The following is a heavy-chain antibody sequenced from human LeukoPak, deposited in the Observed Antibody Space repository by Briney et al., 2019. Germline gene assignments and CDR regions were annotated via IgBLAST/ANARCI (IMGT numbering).Heavy chain of an antibody. CDR3: EKDSAGGYYGAGGNVFDY. Sequence: PGGSLRLSCAASGFTFSSYGVHWVRQAPGKGLEWVAVITYDGSKKYYADSVKGRFTIPRDNPKNTLYLQMNSMKAEDTAVYGCEKDSAGGYYGAGGNVFDYWGKGTLVTVSS. J-gene: IGHJ4*02. CDR1: GFTFSSYG. V-gene: IGHV3-30*18. CDR2: ITYDGSKK. D-gene: IGHD3-10*01.